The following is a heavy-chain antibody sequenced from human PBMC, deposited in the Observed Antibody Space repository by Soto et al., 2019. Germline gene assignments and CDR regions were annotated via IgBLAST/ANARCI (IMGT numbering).Heavy chain of an antibody. J-gene: IGHJ4*02. CDR1: GYTFTGYA. CDR2: INAGNGNT. Sequence: QVQLVQSGAEEKKPGASVKVSCKASGYTFTGYAMHWVRQAPGQRLEWMGWINAGNGNTKYSQKFQGRVTITRDTAASTVYMELSSLRSEGMAVYYCARAVAVAADFDYWGQGTLVTVSS. CDR3: ARAVAVAADFDY. D-gene: IGHD6-19*01. V-gene: IGHV1-3*05.